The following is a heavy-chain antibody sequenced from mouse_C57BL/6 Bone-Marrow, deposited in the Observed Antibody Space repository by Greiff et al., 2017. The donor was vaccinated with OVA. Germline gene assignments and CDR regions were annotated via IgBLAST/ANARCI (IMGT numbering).Heavy chain of an antibody. Sequence: EVQLQQSGAELVRPGASVKLSCTASGFNIKDDYMHWVKQRPEQGLEWIGWIDPENGDTEYASKFQGKATITADTSSNTAYLQLSSLTSEDTAVYYCTTWYSNDVTDFDYWGQGTTLTVSS. J-gene: IGHJ2*01. CDR3: TTWYSNDVTDFDY. D-gene: IGHD2-12*01. CDR2: IDPENGDT. CDR1: GFNIKDDY. V-gene: IGHV14-4*01.